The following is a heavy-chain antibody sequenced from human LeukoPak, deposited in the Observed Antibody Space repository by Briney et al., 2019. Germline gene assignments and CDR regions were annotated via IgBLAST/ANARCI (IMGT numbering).Heavy chain of an antibody. CDR1: GGSFSGYY. CDR3: ARGSRYYDILTGYRYYYGMDV. D-gene: IGHD3-9*01. Sequence: SETLSLTCAVYGGSFSGYYWSWIRQPPGKGLEWIGEIHHCGSTNYNPSLKSRVTISVDTSKNQFSLKLSSVTAADTAVYYCARGSRYYDILTGYRYYYGMDVWGKGTTVTVSS. CDR2: IHHCGST. J-gene: IGHJ6*04. V-gene: IGHV4-34*01.